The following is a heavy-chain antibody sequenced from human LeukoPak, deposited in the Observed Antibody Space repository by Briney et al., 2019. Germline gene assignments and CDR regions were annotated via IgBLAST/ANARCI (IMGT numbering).Heavy chain of an antibody. Sequence: GGSLRLSCAASGFTFSSYGMHWVRQAPGKGLEWVAFIRYDGSNKYYADSVKGRFTISRDNSKNTLYLQMNSLRAEDTAVYYCAKDEAEFYYGSGSYIDYWGQGTLVTVSS. CDR2: IRYDGSNK. V-gene: IGHV3-30*02. CDR3: AKDEAEFYYGSGSYIDY. CDR1: GFTFSSYG. J-gene: IGHJ4*02. D-gene: IGHD3-10*01.